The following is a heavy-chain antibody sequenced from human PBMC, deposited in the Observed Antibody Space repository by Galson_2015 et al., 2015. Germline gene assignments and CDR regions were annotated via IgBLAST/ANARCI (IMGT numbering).Heavy chain of an antibody. Sequence: SLRLSCAASGFTFSSYGMHWVRQAPGKGLEWVAVIWYDGSNKYYADSVKGRFTISRDNSKNTLYLQMNSLRAEDTAVYYCARDPAYCSGVSCYPADPFDYWGQGTLVTVSS. CDR1: GFTFSSYG. D-gene: IGHD2-15*01. CDR2: IWYDGSNK. V-gene: IGHV3-33*01. J-gene: IGHJ4*02. CDR3: ARDPAYCSGVSCYPADPFDY.